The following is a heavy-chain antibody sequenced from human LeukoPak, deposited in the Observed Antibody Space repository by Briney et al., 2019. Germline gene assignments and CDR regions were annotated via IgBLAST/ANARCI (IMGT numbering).Heavy chain of an antibody. Sequence: PGGSLRLSCAASGFTFDDYGMSWVRQAPGKGLEWVSGINWNGGSTGYADSVKGRFTISRDNAKNSLYLQMNSLRAEDTALYYCARATTVTIIGLGAFDIRGQGTMVTVSS. J-gene: IGHJ3*02. V-gene: IGHV3-20*04. CDR3: ARATTVTIIGLGAFDI. D-gene: IGHD4-17*01. CDR2: INWNGGST. CDR1: GFTFDDYG.